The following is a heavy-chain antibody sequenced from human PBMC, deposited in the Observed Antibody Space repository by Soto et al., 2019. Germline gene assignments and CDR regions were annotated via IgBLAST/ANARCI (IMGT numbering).Heavy chain of an antibody. CDR3: AKEDCSGGSCYYTYYYYYGMDV. J-gene: IGHJ6*02. V-gene: IGHV3-23*01. CDR2: ISGSGGST. Sequence: GGSLRLSCAASGFTFSSYAMSWVRQAPGKGLEWVSAISGSGGSTYYADSVKGRFTISRDNSKNTLYLQMNSLRAEDTAVYYCAKEDCSGGSCYYTYYYYYGMDVWGQGTTVTVSS. D-gene: IGHD2-15*01. CDR1: GFTFSSYA.